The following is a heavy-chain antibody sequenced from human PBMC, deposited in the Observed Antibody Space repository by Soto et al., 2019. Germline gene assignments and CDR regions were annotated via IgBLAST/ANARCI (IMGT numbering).Heavy chain of an antibody. CDR3: ARGVPYYYDSSSCAFDI. CDR2: IYHSGST. J-gene: IGHJ3*02. D-gene: IGHD3-22*01. V-gene: IGHV4-38-2*01. CDR1: GYSISSGYY. Sequence: ASETLSLTCAVSGYSISSGYYWGWIRQPPGKGLEWIGSIYHSGSTYYNPSLKSRVTISVDTSKNQFSLKLSSVTAADTAVYYCARGVPYYYDSSSCAFDIWGQGTMVTVS.